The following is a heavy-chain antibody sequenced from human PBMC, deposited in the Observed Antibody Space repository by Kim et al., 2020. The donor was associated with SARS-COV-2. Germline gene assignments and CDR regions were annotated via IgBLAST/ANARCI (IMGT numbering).Heavy chain of an antibody. Sequence: GGSLRLSCAASGFTFRNYGMHWVRQAPGKGLVWVSRINSDGSITRYADSVKGRFTISRDNAKSTLHLQMNSLRAEDTAVYYCVGVPGASNMDVWGQGTTVTVSS. CDR3: VGVPGASNMDV. CDR1: GFTFRNYG. V-gene: IGHV3-74*01. CDR2: INSDGSIT. J-gene: IGHJ6*02. D-gene: IGHD3-10*01.